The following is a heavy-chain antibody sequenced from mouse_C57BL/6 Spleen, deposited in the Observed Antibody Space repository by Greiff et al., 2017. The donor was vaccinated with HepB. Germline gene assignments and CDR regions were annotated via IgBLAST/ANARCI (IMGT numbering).Heavy chain of an antibody. V-gene: IGHV5-6*02. J-gene: IGHJ1*03. CDR1: GFTFSSYG. CDR2: ISSGGSYT. D-gene: IGHD1-1*01. Sequence: EVKLVESGGDLVKPGGSLKLSCAASGFTFSSYGMSWVRQTPDKRLEWVATISSGGSYTYYPDSVKGRFTISRDNAKNTLYLQMSSLKSEDTAMYYCARPSYYYGSSPWYFDVWGTVTTVTVSS. CDR3: ARPSYYYGSSPWYFDV.